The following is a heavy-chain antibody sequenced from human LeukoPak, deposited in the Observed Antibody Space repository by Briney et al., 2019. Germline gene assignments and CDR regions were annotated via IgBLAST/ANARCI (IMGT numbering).Heavy chain of an antibody. CDR2: IIPILGTA. CDR1: GGTFSSYA. Sequence: SVKVSCKASGGTFSSYAISWVRQAPGQGLEWMGRIIPILGTANYAQKFQGRVTITADKSTSTAYMELSSLRSEDTAVYYCARDPDYYDSSGYYGSYFDYWGQGTLVTVSS. J-gene: IGHJ4*02. V-gene: IGHV1-69*04. CDR3: ARDPDYYDSSGYYGSYFDY. D-gene: IGHD3-22*01.